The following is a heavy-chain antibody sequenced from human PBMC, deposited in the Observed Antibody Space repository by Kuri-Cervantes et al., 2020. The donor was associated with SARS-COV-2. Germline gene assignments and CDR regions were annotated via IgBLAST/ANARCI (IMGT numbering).Heavy chain of an antibody. V-gene: IGHV1-2*02. CDR1: GYTFTGYY. CDR2: INPNSGGT. D-gene: IGHD2-15*01. J-gene: IGHJ4*02. Sequence: GESLKISCKASGYTFTGYYMHWVRQAPGQGLEWMGWINPNSGGTNYAQKFQGRVTMTRDTSISTAYMELSRLRSDDTAVYYCATPRYCSGGSCYGLFDYWGQGTLVTVSS. CDR3: ATPRYCSGGSCYGLFDY.